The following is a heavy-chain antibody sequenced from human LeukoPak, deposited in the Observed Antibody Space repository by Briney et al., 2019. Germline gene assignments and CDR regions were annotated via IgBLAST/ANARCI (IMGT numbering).Heavy chain of an antibody. D-gene: IGHD2-15*01. CDR1: GHTFTNSG. CDR3: ARVRGVAATNDAFDI. CDR2: ISAYSGTT. V-gene: IGHV1-18*01. Sequence: ASVKVSCKASGHTFTNSGINWVRQAPGQGLEWMGWISAYSGTTNYAQKFQGRVTMTTDTSTSTAYMELSSLRSEDTAVYYCARVRGVAATNDAFDIWGQGTMVTVSS. J-gene: IGHJ3*02.